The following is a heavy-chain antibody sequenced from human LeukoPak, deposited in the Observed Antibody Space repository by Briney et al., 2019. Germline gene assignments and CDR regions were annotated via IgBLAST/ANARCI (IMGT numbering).Heavy chain of an antibody. Sequence: PGGSLRLSCAASGFTFSSYGMHWVRQAPGKGLEWVAFIRYDGSNKYYADSVKGRFTISRDNSKNTLYLQMNSLRAEDTAVYYCARAATRIMITFGGVHMVDWGQGTLVTVSS. V-gene: IGHV3-30*02. CDR2: IRYDGSNK. D-gene: IGHD3-16*01. CDR1: GFTFSSYG. J-gene: IGHJ4*02. CDR3: ARAATRIMITFGGVHMVD.